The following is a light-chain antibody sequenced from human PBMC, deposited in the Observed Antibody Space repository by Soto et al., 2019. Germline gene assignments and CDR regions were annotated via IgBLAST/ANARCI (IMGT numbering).Light chain of an antibody. CDR2: DVS. Sequence: QSVLTQPRSVSGSPGQSVTISCNETSSDVGGYNYVSWYQQHPGKAPKLMIYDVSKRPSGVPDRFSGSKSGNTASLTISGLQAEDEADYYCCSYAGSFYVFGTGTKLTVL. CDR3: CSYAGSFYV. CDR1: SSDVGGYNY. V-gene: IGLV2-11*01. J-gene: IGLJ1*01.